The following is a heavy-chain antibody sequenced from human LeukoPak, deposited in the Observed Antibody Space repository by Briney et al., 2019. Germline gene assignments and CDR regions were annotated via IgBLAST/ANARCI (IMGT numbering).Heavy chain of an antibody. V-gene: IGHV3-30-3*01. J-gene: IGHJ4*02. CDR2: ISYDGSND. Sequence: GGSLRLSCAASGFTFSGYAMHWVRQAPGKGLEWVAVISYDGSNDYYADSVKGRFTISRDNSKNTLYLQMNSLRAEDTAVYYCATNGPGIAVAGYVDYWGQATLGTVSS. D-gene: IGHD6-19*01. CDR1: GFTFSGYA. CDR3: ATNGPGIAVAGYVDY.